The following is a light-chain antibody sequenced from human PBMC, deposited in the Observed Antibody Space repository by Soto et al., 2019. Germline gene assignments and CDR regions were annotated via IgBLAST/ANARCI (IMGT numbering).Light chain of an antibody. V-gene: IGKV4-1*01. J-gene: IGKJ1*01. CDR3: QHYYSTPPT. CDR2: WAS. Sequence: DIVMMQSPDSLAVSLGERATINCKSSQSVLYSSNNKNYLAWYQQRPGQPPKLLIYWASTRESGVPDRFSGSGSGSDFTLTISALQAEDVAVYYCQHYYSTPPTFGQGTKVEIK. CDR1: QSVLYSSNNKNY.